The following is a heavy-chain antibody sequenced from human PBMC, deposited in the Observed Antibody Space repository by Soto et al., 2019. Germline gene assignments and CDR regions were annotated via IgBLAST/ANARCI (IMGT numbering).Heavy chain of an antibody. CDR1: GYTLPNYS. J-gene: IGHJ4*02. Sequence: QVQFVQAGAEVKKPGASVRLSCKPSGYTLPNYSIQWVRQSAGQGLQWLGWINPGSGYTEYSQRFQGRVTLSRDNSASTFYMDLTSLASEDTAVYFCTRGLNGGTPFDYWGQGTLVTVSS. V-gene: IGHV1-3*01. CDR3: TRGLNGGTPFDY. D-gene: IGHD2-8*01. CDR2: INPGSGYT.